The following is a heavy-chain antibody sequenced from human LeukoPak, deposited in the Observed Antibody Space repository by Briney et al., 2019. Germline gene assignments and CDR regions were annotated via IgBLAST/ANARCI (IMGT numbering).Heavy chain of an antibody. V-gene: IGHV3-23*01. CDR1: RFTFRSYA. Sequence: GGSLRLSCAASRFTFRSYAMTWVRQAPGKGLEWVSSISDSGGSRYYADSVKGRFTISRDNSKNTLYLQMNSLRAEDTAVYYCAKILPAAGTEGWGQGTLVTVSS. D-gene: IGHD6-13*01. CDR3: AKILPAAGTEG. J-gene: IGHJ4*02. CDR2: ISDSGGSR.